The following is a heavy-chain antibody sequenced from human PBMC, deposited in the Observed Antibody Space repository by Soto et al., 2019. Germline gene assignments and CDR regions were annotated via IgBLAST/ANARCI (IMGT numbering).Heavy chain of an antibody. V-gene: IGHV1-69*01. CDR1: GGTFSSYA. D-gene: IGHD6-13*01. J-gene: IGHJ4*02. Sequence: QVQLVQSGAEVKKPGSSVKVSCKASGGTFSSYAISWVRQAPGQGLEWMGGIIPIFGTANYAQKFQGRVTITADESTSKTYMELSSLRSEDTAVYYCARDPGYSSSWNPDHYDYWGQGTLVTVSS. CDR3: ARDPGYSSSWNPDHYDY. CDR2: IIPIFGTA.